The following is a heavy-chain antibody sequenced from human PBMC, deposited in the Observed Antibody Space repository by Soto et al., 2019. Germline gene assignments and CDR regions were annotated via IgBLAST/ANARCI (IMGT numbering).Heavy chain of an antibody. CDR1: EESLTSYW. CDR2: IYPGDSDT. CDR3: ARHIEEGMDV. V-gene: IGHV5-51*01. J-gene: IGHJ6*02. Sequence: PVVPLKISCQGSEESLTSYWICWVSQMPGKGLEWMGIIYPGDSDTRYSPSFQGQVTISADESISTAYLQWSSLKASDTAMYYWARHIEEGMDVWGQGTTVTVSS.